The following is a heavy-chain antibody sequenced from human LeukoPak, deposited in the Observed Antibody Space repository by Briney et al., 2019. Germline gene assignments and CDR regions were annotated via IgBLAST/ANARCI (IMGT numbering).Heavy chain of an antibody. CDR1: GFTFRSYS. CDR3: ARDRVGATDYFDY. CDR2: ISSSSSYI. D-gene: IGHD1-26*01. V-gene: IGHV3-21*01. J-gene: IGHJ4*02. Sequence: GGSLRLSCAASGFTFRSYSMNWVRQAPGKGLEWVSSISSSSSYIYYADSVKGRFTISRDNAKNSLYLQMNSLRAEDTAVYYCARDRVGATDYFDYWGQGTLVTVSS.